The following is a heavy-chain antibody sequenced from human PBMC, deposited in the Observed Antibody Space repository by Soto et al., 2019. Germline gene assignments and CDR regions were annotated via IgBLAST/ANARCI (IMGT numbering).Heavy chain of an antibody. V-gene: IGHV4-30-4*01. Sequence: SETLSLTCTVSGGSIRSGDYYWSWIRQTPERGLEWCGYVHYSGNTFYNPSLKSRATISLDTSRNQFSLNLTSVTAADSAVYYCAREIMAADHFDYWGQGALVTVSS. CDR2: VHYSGNT. CDR1: GGSIRSGDYY. D-gene: IGHD6-13*01. J-gene: IGHJ4*02. CDR3: AREIMAADHFDY.